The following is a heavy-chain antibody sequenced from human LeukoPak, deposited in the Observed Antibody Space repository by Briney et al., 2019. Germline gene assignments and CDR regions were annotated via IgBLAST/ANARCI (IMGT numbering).Heavy chain of an antibody. CDR2: IYYSGST. J-gene: IGHJ4*02. CDR3: ARVYYYDNSGYGKDYFDY. CDR1: VGSISSGDYY. D-gene: IGHD3-22*01. V-gene: IGHV4-30-4*01. Sequence: SETLSLTCTVSVGSISSGDYYWSWIRQPPGKGLEWIGYIYYSGSTYYNPSLKSRVTISVDTSKNQFSLKLSSVTAADTAVYYCARVYYYDNSGYGKDYFDYWGQGTLVTVSS.